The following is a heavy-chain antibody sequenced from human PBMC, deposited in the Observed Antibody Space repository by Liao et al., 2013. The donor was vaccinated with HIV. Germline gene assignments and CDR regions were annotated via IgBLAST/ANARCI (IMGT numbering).Heavy chain of an antibody. J-gene: IGHJ6*03. CDR1: GGSISSSSYY. V-gene: IGHV4-39*07. CDR2: INHSGST. Sequence: QLQLQESGPGLVKPSETLSLTCTVSGGSISSSSYYWSWIRQPPGKGLEWIGEINHSGSTNYNPSLKSRVTISVDTSKNQFSLKLSSVTAADTAVYYCARGPRLGGYYYYYMDVWGKGTTVTVSS. D-gene: IGHD1-26*01. CDR3: ARGPRLGGYYYYYMDV.